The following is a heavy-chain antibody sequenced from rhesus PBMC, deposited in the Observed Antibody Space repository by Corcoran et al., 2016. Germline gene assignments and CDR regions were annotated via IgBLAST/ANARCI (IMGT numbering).Heavy chain of an antibody. Sequence: QVQLQESGPGLVKPSETLSLTCAVSGGSFSRYWWSWVRQPPGKGLELIGEINGNSGSTNYNPSLKGRVTLSNYASKRQFSLRLSSVTAADTAVYYCASVLRGLSYFDYWGQGVLVTVSS. J-gene: IGHJ4*01. V-gene: IGHV4-80*01. CDR1: GGSFSRYW. CDR3: ASVLRGLSYFDY. CDR2: INGNSGST.